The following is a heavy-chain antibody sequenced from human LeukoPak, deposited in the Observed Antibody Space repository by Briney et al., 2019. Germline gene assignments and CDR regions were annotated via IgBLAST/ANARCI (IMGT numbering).Heavy chain of an antibody. CDR2: IYSGGST. Sequence: GGSLRLSCAASGFTASSNYMSWVRQAPGKGLEWVSVIYSGGSTYYADSVKGRFTISRDNSKNTLYLQMNSLRAEDTAVYYCASDGDYEYVGAFDIWGQGTMVTVSS. D-gene: IGHD4-17*01. CDR1: GFTASSNY. CDR3: ASDGDYEYVGAFDI. J-gene: IGHJ3*02. V-gene: IGHV3-66*02.